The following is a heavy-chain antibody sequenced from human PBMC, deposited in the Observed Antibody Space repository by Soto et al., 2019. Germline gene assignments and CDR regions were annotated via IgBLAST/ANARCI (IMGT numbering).Heavy chain of an antibody. Sequence: GGSLRLSCAASGLTVSSSYMSWVRQAPGKGLEWASVIYSGGFTLSADSVKGRFTISRDNSKNTLFLQMNSLRAEDTAVYYCARVTSCCSGMDVWGQGTTVTVSS. V-gene: IGHV3-53*01. CDR3: ARVTSCCSGMDV. D-gene: IGHD2-2*01. CDR1: GLTVSSSY. CDR2: IYSGGFT. J-gene: IGHJ6*02.